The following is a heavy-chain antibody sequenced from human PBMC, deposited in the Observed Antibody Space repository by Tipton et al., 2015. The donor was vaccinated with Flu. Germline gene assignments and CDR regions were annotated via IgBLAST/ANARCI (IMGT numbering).Heavy chain of an antibody. D-gene: IGHD4-11*01. V-gene: IGHV4-39*06. CDR3: ARRDYSNYVSEPNNWFDS. J-gene: IGHJ5*01. CDR2: VSHTGTT. CDR1: GASIVSGSYY. Sequence: TLSLTCSVSGASIVSGSYYYNWIRRPPGKGLEWIGSVSHTGTTSYNPSLKSRATISVDTSNNQFHRRLTSVTAAGTAVYFCARRDYSNYVSEPNNWFDSWGQGALVSVSS.